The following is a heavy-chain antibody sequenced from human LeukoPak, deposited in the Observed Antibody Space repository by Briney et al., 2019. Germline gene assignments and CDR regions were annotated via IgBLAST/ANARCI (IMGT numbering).Heavy chain of an antibody. V-gene: IGHV3-7*01. Sequence: PGGSLRLSCAASGFTFSSYWMSWVCQAPGKGLEWVANIKQDGSEEYYVDSVKGRFTISRDNAKNSLYLQMNSLRAEDTAVYYCARDLVAARPGWFDPWGQGTLVTVSS. CDR1: GFTFSSYW. J-gene: IGHJ5*02. CDR2: IKQDGSEE. CDR3: ARDLVAARPGWFDP. D-gene: IGHD6-6*01.